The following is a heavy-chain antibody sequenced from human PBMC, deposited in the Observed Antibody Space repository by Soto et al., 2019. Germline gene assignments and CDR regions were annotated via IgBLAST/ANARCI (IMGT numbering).Heavy chain of an antibody. V-gene: IGHV3-23*01. D-gene: IGHD3-10*01. CDR3: ANGRATYGLLTHDY. CDR1: GFSFRNYA. CDR2: LTGSSSNI. J-gene: IGHJ4*02. Sequence: EVQLLESGGGLVQPGGSLRLSCAASGFSFRNYAMSWVRQAPGKGLEWISTLTGSSSNIYYADSVKGRFTISRDNSRNTLYLQMNSLTAEDTAVYYCANGRATYGLLTHDYWGPGTLVTVSS.